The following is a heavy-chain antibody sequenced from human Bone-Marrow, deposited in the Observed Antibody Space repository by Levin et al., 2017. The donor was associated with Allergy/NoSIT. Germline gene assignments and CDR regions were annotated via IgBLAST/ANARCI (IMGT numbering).Heavy chain of an antibody. V-gene: IGHV3-33*01. CDR2: IWSDEKTI. D-gene: IGHD6-13*01. Sequence: PGGSLRLSCVASGFTFTSHAIHWVRRTPGKGLEWVAQIWSDEKTIYYPDSVKGRFTFSRDNFKNTVYLQMNNVIVEDTGVYYCARDGQQQAPYSMDVWGQGTTVTVSS. J-gene: IGHJ6*02. CDR3: ARDGQQQAPYSMDV. CDR1: GFTFTSHA.